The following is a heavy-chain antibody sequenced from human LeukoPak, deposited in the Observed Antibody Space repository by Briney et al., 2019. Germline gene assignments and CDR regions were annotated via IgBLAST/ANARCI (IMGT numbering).Heavy chain of an antibody. CDR2: IYAGGGSGA. J-gene: IGHJ4*02. CDR3: LRQGPGHPPR. CDR1: GSGVSSND. D-gene: IGHD7-27*01. Sequence: GGSLRLSCAASGSGVSSNDMSWVRQAPGKGLEWVSLIYAGGGSGAYYADSVRDRFTGSRHDSKNTLDLQMNSLRVDDTAMYYCLRQGPGHPPRWGQGTLVIVSS. V-gene: IGHV3-53*04.